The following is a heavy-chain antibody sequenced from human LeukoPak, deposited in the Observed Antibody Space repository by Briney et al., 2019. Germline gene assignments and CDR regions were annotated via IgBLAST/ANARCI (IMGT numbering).Heavy chain of an antibody. V-gene: IGHV4-59*01. D-gene: IGHD7-27*01. CDR3: ARSLGQHYYYYYYMDV. Sequence: SETLSLTCTVSGGSISSYYWSWTRQPPGKGLEWIGYIYYSGSTNYNPSLKSRVTISVDTSKNQFSLKLSSVTAADTAVYYCARSLGQHYYYYYYMDVWGKGTTVTVSS. CDR1: GGSISSYY. CDR2: IYYSGST. J-gene: IGHJ6*03.